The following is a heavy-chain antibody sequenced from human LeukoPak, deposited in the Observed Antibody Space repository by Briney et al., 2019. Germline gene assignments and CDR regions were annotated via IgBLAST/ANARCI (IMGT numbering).Heavy chain of an antibody. CDR2: IYHSGST. V-gene: IGHV4-38-2*02. CDR1: GYSISSGYY. J-gene: IGHJ5*02. D-gene: IGHD2-15*01. Sequence: SETLSLTCTVSGYSISSGYYWGWIRQPPGKGLEWIGSIYHSGSTYYNPSLKSRVIISVDTSKNQFSLKLSSVTAADTAVYYCAKNGTPGRVLLAATRYNWFDPWGQGTLVTVSS. CDR3: AKNGTPGRVLLAATRYNWFDP.